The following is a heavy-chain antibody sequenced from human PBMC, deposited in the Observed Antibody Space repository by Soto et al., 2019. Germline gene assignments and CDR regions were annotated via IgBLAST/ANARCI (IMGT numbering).Heavy chain of an antibody. CDR2: ISSTTNYI. V-gene: IGHV3-21*01. CDR3: ARDLYAPYSSSS. Sequence: PGGSLRLSCAASGFTFTRYSMNWVRQAPGKGLEWVSSISSTTNYIYYVDSVKGRFTISRDNAKNSLYLQMNSLRAEDTAVYYCARDLYAPYSSSSWGQGTTVTVSS. J-gene: IGHJ6*02. CDR1: GFTFTRYS. D-gene: IGHD6-6*01.